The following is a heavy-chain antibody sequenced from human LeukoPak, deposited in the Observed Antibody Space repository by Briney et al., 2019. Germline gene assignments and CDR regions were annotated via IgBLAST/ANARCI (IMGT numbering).Heavy chain of an antibody. CDR3: AKARGYCSGGSCYYFQH. CDR2: ISGSGGST. Sequence: AGGSLRLSCAASGFTFSSYAMSWVRQAPGKGLEWVSAISGSGGSTYYADSVKGRFTISRDNSKNTLYLQMNSLRAEDTAVYYCAKARGYCSGGSCYYFQHWGQGTLVTVSS. J-gene: IGHJ1*01. V-gene: IGHV3-23*01. D-gene: IGHD2-15*01. CDR1: GFTFSSYA.